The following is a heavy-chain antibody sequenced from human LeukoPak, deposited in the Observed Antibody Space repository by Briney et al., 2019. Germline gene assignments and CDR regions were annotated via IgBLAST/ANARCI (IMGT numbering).Heavy chain of an antibody. D-gene: IGHD3-10*01. Sequence: SETLSLTCAVYGGSISSGDYYWSWVRQPPGKGLEWIGYIYYSGSTYYNPSLKNRVTISVDTSKNQFSLKLSSVTATDTAVYYCARSMVRGVNPGDWGQGALVTVSS. J-gene: IGHJ4*02. CDR2: IYYSGST. CDR1: GGSISSGDYY. CDR3: ARSMVRGVNPGD. V-gene: IGHV4-30-4*01.